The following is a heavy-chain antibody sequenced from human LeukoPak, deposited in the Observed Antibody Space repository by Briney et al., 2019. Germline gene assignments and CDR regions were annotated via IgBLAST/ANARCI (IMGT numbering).Heavy chain of an antibody. Sequence: SGPTLVNPTQTLTLTCTFSGFSLSTSEVGVGWIRQPPGKALEWLALIYWDDDKRYSPSPQSRLTITKDTSKNQVVLTMTNMDPVDTATYYCAHNRGWYAPFDYWGQGTLVTVSS. CDR1: GFSLSTSEVG. D-gene: IGHD6-19*01. CDR2: IYWDDDK. J-gene: IGHJ4*02. V-gene: IGHV2-5*02. CDR3: AHNRGWYAPFDY.